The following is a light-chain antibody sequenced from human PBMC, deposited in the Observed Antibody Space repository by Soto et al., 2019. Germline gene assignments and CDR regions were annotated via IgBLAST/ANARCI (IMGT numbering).Light chain of an antibody. CDR2: GAS. CDR1: QSVNRF. CDR3: QLFVGSPWA. V-gene: IGKV3-20*01. J-gene: IGKJ1*01. Sequence: EIGLTQSPGTLSLSPGERAALSCRASQSVNRFLAWFQQKPGQAPRLLIYGASNRVTGIPDGFSGSGSETAFTLLIPRLEPDDFAFNLCQLFVGSPWAFGQVTKVENK.